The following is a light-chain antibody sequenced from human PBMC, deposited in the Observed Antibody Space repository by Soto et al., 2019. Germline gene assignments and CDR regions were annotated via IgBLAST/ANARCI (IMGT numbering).Light chain of an antibody. CDR1: QSVARNS. CDR2: GAS. CDR3: QQYATSPLT. J-gene: IGKJ4*01. Sequence: ENVLTQSPGRLSLSVGERATLSCRASQSVARNSIAWYQQPVGQPPRLLIYGASGRATGVPDKFSGSGSGTIFTLTIERVEAEDFAVYHCQQYATSPLTFGKGTTLEIK. V-gene: IGKV3-20*01.